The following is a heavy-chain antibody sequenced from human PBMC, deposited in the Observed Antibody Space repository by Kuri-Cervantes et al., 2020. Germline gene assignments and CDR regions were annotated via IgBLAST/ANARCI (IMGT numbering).Heavy chain of an antibody. CDR2: ISAYNGNT. CDR1: GYTFTSYG. J-gene: IGHJ6*03. CDR3: ARDYWAFCSGGSCYQDVGYYYYMDV. V-gene: IGHV1-18*01. Sequence: ASVKVSCKASGYTFTSYGISWVRQAPGQGLEWMGWISAYNGNTNYAQKLQGRVTMTTDTSTSTAYMELRSLRSDDTAVYYCARDYWAFCSGGSCYQDVGYYYYMDVWGKGTTVTVSS. D-gene: IGHD2-15*01.